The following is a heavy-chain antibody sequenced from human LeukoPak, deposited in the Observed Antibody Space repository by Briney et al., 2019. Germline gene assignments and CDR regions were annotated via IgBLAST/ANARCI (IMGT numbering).Heavy chain of an antibody. CDR3: AKRMIRGVNHDAFDL. CDR1: GFTFSRYA. D-gene: IGHD3-10*01. J-gene: IGHJ3*01. CDR2: VSGSGGST. Sequence: GGSLRLSCAASGFTFSRYAMSWVRQAPGKGLERVSAVSGSGGSTYYADSVKGLFTISRDNSKNTLYLQMNSLRAEDTAVYYCAKRMIRGVNHDAFDLWGQGTMVTVSS. V-gene: IGHV3-23*01.